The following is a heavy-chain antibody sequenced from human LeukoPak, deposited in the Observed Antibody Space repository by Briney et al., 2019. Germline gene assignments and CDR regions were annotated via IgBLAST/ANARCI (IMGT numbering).Heavy chain of an antibody. CDR3: TRDRDSGSYRYRLS. J-gene: IGHJ4*02. V-gene: IGHV3-49*04. D-gene: IGHD1-26*01. CDR1: GFTFGDYA. Sequence: PGGSLRLSCTASGFTFGDYAVSWVCQAPGKGLEGVGFIRSKAYGGTTEYAASVKGRFTISRDDSKSIAYLQMNSLKTEDTAVYYCTRDRDSGSYRYRLSWGQGTLVTVSS. CDR2: IRSKAYGGTT.